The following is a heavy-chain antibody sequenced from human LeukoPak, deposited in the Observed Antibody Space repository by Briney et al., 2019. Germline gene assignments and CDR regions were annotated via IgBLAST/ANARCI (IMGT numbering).Heavy chain of an antibody. CDR1: GFPFSSYS. D-gene: IGHD4-23*01. Sequence: GGSLRLSCIASGFPFSSYSMTWVRQAPGKGLEWLANIGRDGSERLYVDSVKGRFTISRDNAKNSLYLQMNSLRVDDTAVYYCARDRGYSTFDYWGQGTLVTVSS. V-gene: IGHV3-7*01. CDR2: IGRDGSER. CDR3: ARDRGYSTFDY. J-gene: IGHJ4*02.